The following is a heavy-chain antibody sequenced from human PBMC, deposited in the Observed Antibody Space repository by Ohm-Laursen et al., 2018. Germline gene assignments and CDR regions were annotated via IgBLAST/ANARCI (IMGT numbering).Heavy chain of an antibody. CDR2: IWYDGSNK. D-gene: IGHD3/OR15-3a*01. J-gene: IGHJ4*02. CDR3: AKGDFRADS. Sequence: SLRLSCTASGFTFSSYGMHWVRQAPGKGLEWVAVIWYDGSNKYYADSVKGRFTISKDNSKNTLYLHMNSLRAEDTAVYYCAKGDFRADSWGQGTLVTVSS. CDR1: GFTFSSYG. V-gene: IGHV3-33*06.